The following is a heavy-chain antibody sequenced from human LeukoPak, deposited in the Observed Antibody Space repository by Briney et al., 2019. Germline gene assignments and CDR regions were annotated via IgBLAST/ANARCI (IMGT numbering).Heavy chain of an antibody. CDR3: ARDGTNWNHPDYYYMDV. CDR1: GGTFSGYA. D-gene: IGHD1-14*01. J-gene: IGHJ6*03. CDR2: IIPIFGTA. V-gene: IGHV1-69*13. Sequence: SVKVSCKASGGTFSGYAISWVRQAPGQGLEWMGGIIPIFGTANYAQKFQGRVTITADESTSTAYMELSSLRSEDTAVYYCARDGTNWNHPDYYYMDVWGKGTTVTVSS.